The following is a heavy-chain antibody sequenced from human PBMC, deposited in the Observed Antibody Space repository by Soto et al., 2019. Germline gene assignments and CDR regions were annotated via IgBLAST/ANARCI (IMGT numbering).Heavy chain of an antibody. Sequence: LRLSCAASGFTFSSYDMNWVRQAPGKGLEWVSAIGVYANTYYADSVKGRFTISRDDSRNTVHLQLNSPRVDDTAVYYCPKASTVGSPGDYFDSWGQGTLVTVSS. CDR1: GFTFSSYD. CDR2: IGVYANT. V-gene: IGHV3-23*01. D-gene: IGHD1-26*01. CDR3: PKASTVGSPGDYFDS. J-gene: IGHJ4*02.